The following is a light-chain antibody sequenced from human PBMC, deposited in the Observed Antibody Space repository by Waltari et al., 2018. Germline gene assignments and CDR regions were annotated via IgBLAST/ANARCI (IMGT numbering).Light chain of an antibody. V-gene: IGKV3-11*01. Sequence: DIVLPQSTAILSLSPGGRASLSCRASQSVTNYLAWYQQKPGQAPRLLIYDTSNRATGIPARFSGSGFGTDFTLTISSLEPEDFAVYYCQQRRNWPLTFGGGTKVEIK. CDR3: QQRRNWPLT. CDR1: QSVTNY. CDR2: DTS. J-gene: IGKJ4*01.